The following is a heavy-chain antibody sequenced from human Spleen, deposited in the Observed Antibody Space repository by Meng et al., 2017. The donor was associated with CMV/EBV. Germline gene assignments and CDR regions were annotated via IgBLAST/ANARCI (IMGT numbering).Heavy chain of an antibody. D-gene: IGHD3-22*01. CDR2: IYSGGST. CDR1: GFTVSSNY. Sequence: GESLKISCAASGFTVSSNYMSWVRQAPGKGLEWVSVIYSGGSTYYADSVKGRFTISRDNSKNTLYLQMNSLRAEDTAVYYCALSSGYYPIDYWGQGTLVTVSS. CDR3: ALSSGYYPIDY. J-gene: IGHJ4*02. V-gene: IGHV3-53*01.